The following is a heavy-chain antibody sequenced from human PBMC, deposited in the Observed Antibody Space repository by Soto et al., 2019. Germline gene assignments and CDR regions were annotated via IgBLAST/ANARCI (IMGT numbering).Heavy chain of an antibody. V-gene: IGHV4-59*01. CDR3: ERVPRGHPHLYRIDL. D-gene: IGHD5-12*01. CDR2: ISYSGST. CDR1: GDSISRNY. J-gene: IGHJ5*02. Sequence: SETLSLTCSVSGDSISRNYWGWIRQPPGKGLEWVGSISYSGSTFYNPSLKSRVTISMDTSKNQLSLRSTSVTAADTAVYYCERVPRGHPHLYRIDLWGQGXLVTVYS.